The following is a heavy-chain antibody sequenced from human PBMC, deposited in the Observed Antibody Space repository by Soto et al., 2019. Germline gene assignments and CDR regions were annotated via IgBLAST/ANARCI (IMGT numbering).Heavy chain of an antibody. D-gene: IGHD1-1*01. J-gene: IGHJ4*02. CDR3: ARGPKQLAFSRRKYIEFYFDY. CDR1: GFSVGDNH. Sequence: SCAATGFSVGDNHMNWVRQTPGKGLEWVSIIYTNGNTYYTDSVKGRFTISRDNSKNTLYLQMNNLRLEDTAVYYCARGPKQLAFSRRKYIEFYFDYWGRGTLVTVSS. V-gene: IGHV3-53*01. CDR2: IYTNGNT.